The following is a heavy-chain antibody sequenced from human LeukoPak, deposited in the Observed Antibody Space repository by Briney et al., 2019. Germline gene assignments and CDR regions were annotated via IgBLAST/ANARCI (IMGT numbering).Heavy chain of an antibody. D-gene: IGHD2-15*01. CDR3: ARDQWVVAAPHWFDP. V-gene: IGHV3-30*03. CDR1: GFTFRSYG. Sequence: GGSLRLSCAASGFTFRSYGMHWVRQAPGKGLEWMAVTSSDGSDKYYANSVKGRFTISRDNPENTVHLQMNSLRAEDTAVYYCARDQWVVAAPHWFDPWGQGTLVTVSS. CDR2: TSSDGSDK. J-gene: IGHJ5*02.